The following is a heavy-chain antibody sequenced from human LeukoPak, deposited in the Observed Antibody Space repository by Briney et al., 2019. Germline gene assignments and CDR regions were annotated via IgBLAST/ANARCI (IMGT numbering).Heavy chain of an antibody. D-gene: IGHD5-18*01. Sequence: SQTLSLTCTVSGGSISSGSYYWSWIRQPAGKGLEWIGRIYTSGSTNYNPSLKSRVTISVDTSKNQVSLKLSSVTAADTAVYYCAGDYVYGYSYAFYYYYMDVWGKGTTVTVSS. CDR3: AGDYVYGYSYAFYYYYMDV. J-gene: IGHJ6*03. CDR1: GGSISSGSYY. CDR2: IYTSGST. V-gene: IGHV4-61*02.